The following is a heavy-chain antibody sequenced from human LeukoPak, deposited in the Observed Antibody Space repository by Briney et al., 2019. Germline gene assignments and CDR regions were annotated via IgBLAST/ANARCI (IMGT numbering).Heavy chain of an antibody. D-gene: IGHD3-10*01. CDR3: ARERYGSGSYYPYYYYMDV. J-gene: IGHJ6*03. CDR1: GYTFTGYY. Sequence: ASVKVSCKASGYTFTGYYMHWVRQAPGQGLEWMGGIIPIFGTANYAQKFQGRVTITADESTSTAYMELSSLRSEDTAVYYCARERYGSGSYYPYYYYMDVWGKGTTVTISS. CDR2: IIPIFGTA. V-gene: IGHV1-69*13.